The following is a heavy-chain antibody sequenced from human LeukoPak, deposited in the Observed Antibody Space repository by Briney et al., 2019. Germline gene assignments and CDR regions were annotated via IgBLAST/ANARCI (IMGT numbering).Heavy chain of an antibody. CDR1: GYTFTGYY. D-gene: IGHD1-14*01. Sequence: VASVKVSCKASGYTFTGYYMHWVRQAPGQGLEWMGWINPNSGGTNYAQKFQGRVTMTRDTSISTAYMELSRLRSDDTAVYYCARVEPPEKNWFDPWGQGTLVTVSS. V-gene: IGHV1-2*02. CDR2: INPNSGGT. J-gene: IGHJ5*02. CDR3: ARVEPPEKNWFDP.